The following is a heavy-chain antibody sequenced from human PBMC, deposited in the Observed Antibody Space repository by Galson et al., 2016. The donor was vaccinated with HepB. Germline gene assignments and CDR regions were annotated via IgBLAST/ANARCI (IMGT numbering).Heavy chain of an antibody. CDR1: GFTISRNA. Sequence: SLRLSCAASGFTISRNALHWVRQAPGKGLEYVSAISSNGGSTYYADSVKGRFTISRDTSKNTLYLQMSSLRPEDTALYYCVKVDSGWYRFDSWGQGTLVTVSS. V-gene: IGHV3-64D*06. CDR3: VKVDSGWYRFDS. D-gene: IGHD6-19*01. J-gene: IGHJ4*02. CDR2: ISSNGGST.